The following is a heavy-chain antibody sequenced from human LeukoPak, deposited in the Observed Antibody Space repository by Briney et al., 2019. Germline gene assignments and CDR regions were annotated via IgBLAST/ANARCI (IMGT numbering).Heavy chain of an antibody. J-gene: IGHJ1*01. D-gene: IGHD1-26*01. V-gene: IGHV1-46*01. CDR3: ASCSSGSYPHAEYFQH. CDR1: GYTFTSYY. Sequence: GASVKVSCKASGYTFTSYYMHWVRQAPGQGLEWMGIINPSGGSTSYAQKFQGRVTMTRDTSTSTVYMELSSLRSEDTAVYYCASCSSGSYPHAEYFQHWGQGTLVTVSS. CDR2: INPSGGST.